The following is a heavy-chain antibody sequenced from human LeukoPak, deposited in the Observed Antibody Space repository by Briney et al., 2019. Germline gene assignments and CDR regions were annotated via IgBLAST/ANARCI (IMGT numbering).Heavy chain of an antibody. D-gene: IGHD3-10*01. CDR2: IYPGDSDT. V-gene: IGHV5-51*01. J-gene: IGHJ5*02. CDR1: GYSFTSYW. Sequence: GESLKISCKGSGYSFTSYWIGWVRQMPGKGLEWMGIIYPGDSDTRYSPSFQGQVTISADKSISTAYLQWSSLKVSDTAMYYCARLGRYYYGSGSPCRNWFDPWGQGTLVTVSS. CDR3: ARLGRYYYGSGSPCRNWFDP.